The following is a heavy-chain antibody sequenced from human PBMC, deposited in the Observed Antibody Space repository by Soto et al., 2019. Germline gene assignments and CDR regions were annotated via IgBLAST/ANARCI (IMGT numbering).Heavy chain of an antibody. CDR1: GFTFSSYA. Sequence: GGSLRLSCAASGFTFSSYAMNWVRQAPGKGLEWVSVISGNGGSTYYADSVKGRFTISRDNSKNTLYPQMNSLRAEDTAVYYCASRSSGWYFDYWGQGTLVTVSS. CDR3: ASRSSGWYFDY. D-gene: IGHD6-19*01. V-gene: IGHV3-23*01. CDR2: ISGNGGST. J-gene: IGHJ4*02.